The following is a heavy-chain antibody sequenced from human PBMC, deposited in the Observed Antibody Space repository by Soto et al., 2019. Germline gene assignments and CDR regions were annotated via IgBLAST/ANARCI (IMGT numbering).Heavy chain of an antibody. CDR1: GFSLTTRAVA. CDR3: PHTATSGTWAFDY. V-gene: IGHV2-5*02. CDR2: IYWDDDK. J-gene: IGHJ4*02. Sequence: QITLKESGPTLVEPTQTLTLTCAFSGFSLTTRAVAVGWIRQPPGKALEWLAVIYWDDDKRYSPSLKSRVTITKATTNKHVVLTMTNMDPVDTATYYCPHTATSGTWAFDYSGQGILVTVSS. D-gene: IGHD1-26*01.